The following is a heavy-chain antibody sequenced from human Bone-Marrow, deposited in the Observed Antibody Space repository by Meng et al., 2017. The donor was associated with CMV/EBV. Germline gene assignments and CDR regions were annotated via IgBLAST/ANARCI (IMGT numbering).Heavy chain of an antibody. J-gene: IGHJ4*02. D-gene: IGHD2-2*01. CDR2: ISAYNGNT. CDR1: GYTFTSYG. Sequence: ASVKVSCKASGYTFTSYGISWVRQAPGQGLEWMGWISAYNGNTNYAQKLQGRVTMTTDTSTSTAYMELRSLRSGDTAVYYCARDLLGGYCSSTSCPIFDYWGQGTLVTVSS. V-gene: IGHV1-18*01. CDR3: ARDLLGGYCSSTSCPIFDY.